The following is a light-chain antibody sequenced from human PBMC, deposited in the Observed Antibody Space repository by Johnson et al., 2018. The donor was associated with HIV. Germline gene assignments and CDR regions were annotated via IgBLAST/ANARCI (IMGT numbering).Light chain of an antibody. Sequence: QSALTQPPSVSVSLGQKVTISCSGSSSNIGKNHVSWYQQFPGTAPKLLVYEDDKRPSDIPDRFSGSKSGTSATLGITGLQPGDEADYYCGTWESNLRVDFVFGTGTKVTVL. CDR1: SSNIGKNH. V-gene: IGLV1-51*02. CDR2: EDD. CDR3: GTWESNLRVDFV. J-gene: IGLJ1*01.